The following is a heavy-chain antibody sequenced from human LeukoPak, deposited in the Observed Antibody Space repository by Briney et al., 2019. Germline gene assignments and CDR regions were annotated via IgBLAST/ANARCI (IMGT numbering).Heavy chain of an antibody. CDR3: ATAIAAALPFDI. V-gene: IGHV1-8*01. D-gene: IGHD6-13*01. CDR2: MNPNSGNT. Sequence: ASVKVSCKASGYTFTSYDINWVRQATGQGLEWMGWMNPNSGNTGYAQKFQGRVTMTRNTSISTAYMELSSLRSEDTAVYYCATAIAAALPFDIWGQGTMVTVSS. CDR1: GYTFTSYD. J-gene: IGHJ3*02.